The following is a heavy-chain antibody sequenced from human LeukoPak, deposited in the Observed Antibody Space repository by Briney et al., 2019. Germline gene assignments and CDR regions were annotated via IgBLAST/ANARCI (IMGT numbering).Heavy chain of an antibody. V-gene: IGHV4-30-4*01. CDR2: IYYSGST. CDR1: GGSISSGDYY. Sequence: SETLSLTCTVSGGSISSGDYYWSWIRQPPGKGLEWIGYIYYSGSTYNNPSLKSRVTISVDTSKNQFSLKLSSVTAADTAVYYCARAYYDSSGSPIFDYWGQGTLVTVSS. CDR3: ARAYYDSSGSPIFDY. D-gene: IGHD3-22*01. J-gene: IGHJ4*02.